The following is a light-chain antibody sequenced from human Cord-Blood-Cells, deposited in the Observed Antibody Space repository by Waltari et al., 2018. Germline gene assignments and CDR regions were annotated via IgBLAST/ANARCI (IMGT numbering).Light chain of an antibody. CDR1: QSMSGY. Sequence: DIQMTQSPSSLSASVGDRVTITCRASQSMSGYLNWYQQKPGKAPKLLIYAASSLQSGVPSRFSGSGSGTDFTLTISSLQPEDFATYYCQQSYSTPRTFVQGTRVEIK. J-gene: IGKJ1*01. CDR3: QQSYSTPRT. V-gene: IGKV1-39*01. CDR2: AAS.